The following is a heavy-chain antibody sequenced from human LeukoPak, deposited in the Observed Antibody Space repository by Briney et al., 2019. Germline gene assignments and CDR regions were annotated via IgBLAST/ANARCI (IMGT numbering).Heavy chain of an antibody. CDR1: GFTFDTYS. CDR3: ARDLPSGYSIDY. J-gene: IGHJ4*02. D-gene: IGHD2-15*01. Sequence: PGGSLRLSCAASGFTFDTYSMNWVRQAPGKGLEWVSYINGHSDAIYCADSAKGRFTISRDNAKNSLYLQMNSLRAEDTAVYYCARDLPSGYSIDYWGQGTLVTVSS. V-gene: IGHV3-48*01. CDR2: INGHSDAI.